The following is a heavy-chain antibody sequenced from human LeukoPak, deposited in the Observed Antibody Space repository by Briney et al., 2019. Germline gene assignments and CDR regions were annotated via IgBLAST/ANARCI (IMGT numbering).Heavy chain of an antibody. D-gene: IGHD3-9*01. V-gene: IGHV4-4*07. Sequence: SETLSLTCTVSGGSISSYYWSWIRQPAGKGLEWIGRIYTSGSTNYNPSLKSRVTMSVDTSKNQFSLELSSVTAADTAVYYCARAGHYDILTGYFYYYMDVWGKGTTVTVSS. CDR3: ARAGHYDILTGYFYYYMDV. CDR1: GGSISSYY. CDR2: IYTSGST. J-gene: IGHJ6*03.